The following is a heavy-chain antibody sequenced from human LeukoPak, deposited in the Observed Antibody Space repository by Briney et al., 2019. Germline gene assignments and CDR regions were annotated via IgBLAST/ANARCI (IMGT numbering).Heavy chain of an antibody. V-gene: IGHV3-48*03. D-gene: IGHD5-18*01. CDR2: ISSSGGTI. CDR3: AKDFTAMVLFIDY. J-gene: IGHJ4*02. CDR1: GFTFSSYE. Sequence: GGSLRLSCAASGFTFSSYEMNWVRQAPGKGLEWVSYISSSGGTIYYADSVKGRFTISRDNAKNSLFLQMNSLRAEDTAVYYCAKDFTAMVLFIDYWGQGTLVTVSS.